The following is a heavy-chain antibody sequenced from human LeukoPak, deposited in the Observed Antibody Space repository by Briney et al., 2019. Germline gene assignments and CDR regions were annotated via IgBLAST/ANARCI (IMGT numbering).Heavy chain of an antibody. CDR1: GFTFSSYW. Sequence: GGSLRLSCAASGFTFSSYWMSWVRHAPGKGLEWVANIKQDGSEKYYVDSVKGRFTISRDNAKNPLYLQMNSLRAEDTAVYYCARRMGVVVVPAATPHDAFDIWGQGTMVTVSS. CDR3: ARRMGVVVVPAATPHDAFDI. CDR2: IKQDGSEK. V-gene: IGHV3-7*01. J-gene: IGHJ3*02. D-gene: IGHD2-2*01.